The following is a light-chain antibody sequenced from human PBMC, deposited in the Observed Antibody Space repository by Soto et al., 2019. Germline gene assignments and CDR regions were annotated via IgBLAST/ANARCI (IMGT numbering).Light chain of an antibody. CDR3: QQYNSYSD. J-gene: IGKJ5*01. CDR1: QGIRND. CDR2: AAS. Sequence: IQMTQSPSSLSASLGDRVTITCRASQGIRNDLGWYQQKPGKAPKRLIYAASSLQSGVPSRFSGSGSGTVFTLTISSMPPDYFATYYCQQYNSYSDFGQGTRLEIK. V-gene: IGKV1-17*01.